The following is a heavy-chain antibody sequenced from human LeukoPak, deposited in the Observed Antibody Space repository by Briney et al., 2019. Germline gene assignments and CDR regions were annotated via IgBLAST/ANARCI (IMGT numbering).Heavy chain of an antibody. V-gene: IGHV3-23*01. CDR2: ITGSGDST. Sequence: GGSLRLPCAASGFIFRNYAMSWVRQAPGKGLEWVSAITGSGDSTYYADSVKGRFTISRDNSKNTLYVEMNTLRAEDTAVYYCAKWGDYDILTGYYVSDFWGQGTLVTVSS. J-gene: IGHJ4*02. CDR1: GFIFRNYA. D-gene: IGHD3-9*01. CDR3: AKWGDYDILTGYYVSDF.